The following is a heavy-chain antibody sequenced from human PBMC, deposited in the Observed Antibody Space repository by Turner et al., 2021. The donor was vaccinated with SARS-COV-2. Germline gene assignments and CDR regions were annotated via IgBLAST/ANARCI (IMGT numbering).Heavy chain of an antibody. CDR3: AKQLGLYSNPMYYFDY. CDR1: GFTFSSYG. V-gene: IGHV3-30*18. D-gene: IGHD4-4*01. J-gene: IGHJ4*02. CDR2: ISYDGNNK. Sequence: HVQLVESGGGVVQPGRSLSPSCAASGFTFSSYGMHWVRQAPGKGLEWVAVISYDGNNKYYADSVKGRFTISRDNSKNTLYLQMNSLRAEDTAVYYCAKQLGLYSNPMYYFDYWGQGTLVTVSS.